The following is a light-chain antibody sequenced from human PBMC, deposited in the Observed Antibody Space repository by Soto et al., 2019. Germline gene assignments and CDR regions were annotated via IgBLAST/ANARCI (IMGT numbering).Light chain of an antibody. Sequence: EIVLTQSPGTLSLSPGERATLSCRASQSVSSSYLAWYQQKPGQAPRLLIYGASSRATAIPDRFSASGSGTYFTLTISRLEPEDFAVYYCQQDGYSTPFTFGQGTKVDI. CDR2: GAS. CDR3: QQDGYSTPFT. J-gene: IGKJ3*01. CDR1: QSVSSSY. V-gene: IGKV3-20*01.